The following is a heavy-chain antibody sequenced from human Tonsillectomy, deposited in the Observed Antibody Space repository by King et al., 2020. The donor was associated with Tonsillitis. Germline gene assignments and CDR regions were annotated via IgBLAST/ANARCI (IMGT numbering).Heavy chain of an antibody. Sequence: VQLVESGGGVVQPGRSLRLSCAASGFSFSSYAMHWVRQAPGKGLEWVAVISYDGSNKYYADSVKGRFTISRDNSKNTLYLQMNSLRAEDTAVYYCARAGRAAAGTIDYWGQGTLVTVSS. CDR1: GFSFSSYA. J-gene: IGHJ4*02. CDR2: ISYDGSNK. D-gene: IGHD6-13*01. CDR3: ARAGRAAAGTIDY. V-gene: IGHV3-30-3*01.